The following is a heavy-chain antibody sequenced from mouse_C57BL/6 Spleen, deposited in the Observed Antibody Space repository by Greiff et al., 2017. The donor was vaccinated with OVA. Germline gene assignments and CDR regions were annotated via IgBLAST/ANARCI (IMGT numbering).Heavy chain of an antibody. Sequence: QVHVKQPGAELVRPGSSVKLSCKASGYTFTSYWMDWVKQRPGQGLEWIGNIYPSDSETHYNQKFKDKATLTVDKSSSTAYMQLSSLTSEDSAVYYCAGHYYGSSYGYFDVWGTGTTVTVSS. V-gene: IGHV1-61*01. CDR1: GYTFTSYW. CDR2: IYPSDSET. J-gene: IGHJ1*03. CDR3: AGHYYGSSYGYFDV. D-gene: IGHD1-1*01.